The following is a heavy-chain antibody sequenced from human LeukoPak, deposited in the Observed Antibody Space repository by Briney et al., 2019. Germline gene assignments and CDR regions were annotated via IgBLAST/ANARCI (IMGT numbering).Heavy chain of an antibody. J-gene: IGHJ4*02. Sequence: ASVKVSCKASGYPFTGYYLHWVRQAPGQGLEWMGWINPNSGFTNYAQKFQGRVTMTRDTSISTAYMELSRLRSDDTAVYYCARTCGGDCYILDSWGQGTLVTVSS. CDR2: INPNSGFT. V-gene: IGHV1-2*02. D-gene: IGHD2-21*02. CDR1: GYPFTGYY. CDR3: ARTCGGDCYILDS.